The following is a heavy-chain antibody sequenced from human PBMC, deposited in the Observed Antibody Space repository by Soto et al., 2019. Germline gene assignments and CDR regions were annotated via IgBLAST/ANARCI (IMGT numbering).Heavy chain of an antibody. CDR2: ISGSGGST. CDR3: AKEAPWGSSGYYRPIDY. D-gene: IGHD3-22*01. V-gene: IGHV3-23*01. J-gene: IGHJ4*02. CDR1: GFTFSSYA. Sequence: EVQLLESGGGLVQPGGSLRLSCAASGFTFSSYAMSWVRQAPGKGLEWVSAISGSGGSTYYADSVKGRFTISRDNSKNALYLQMNSLRAEDTAVYYCAKEAPWGSSGYYRPIDYWGQGTLVTVSS.